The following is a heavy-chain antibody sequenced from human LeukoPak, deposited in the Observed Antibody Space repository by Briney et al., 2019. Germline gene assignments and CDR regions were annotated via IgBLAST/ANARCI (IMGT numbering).Heavy chain of an antibody. CDR2: IYYSGST. CDR3: ASRGLWFGDHPLPNWFDP. Sequence: SETLSLTCTVSGGSISSSSYYWGGIRQPPGKGLEWFGSIYYSGSTYYNPSLKSRVTISVDTSKNQFSLKLSSVTAADTAVYYCASRGLWFGDHPLPNWFDPWGQGTLVTVSS. CDR1: GGSISSSSYY. V-gene: IGHV4-39*01. D-gene: IGHD3-10*01. J-gene: IGHJ5*02.